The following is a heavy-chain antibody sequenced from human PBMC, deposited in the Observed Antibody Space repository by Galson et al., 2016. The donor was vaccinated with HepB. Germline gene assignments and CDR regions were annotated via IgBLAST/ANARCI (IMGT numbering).Heavy chain of an antibody. D-gene: IGHD3-16*02. Sequence: SLRLSCAASGFTFSNYGMYWVRQAPGKGLEWVAVMSNDGNIKYHADSVKGRFTISRDNSKNTLFLQMNSLGLEDTAVYYCARPLHENLGELSFLWDFYHHGMDVWGQGTTVTVS. CDR3: ARPLHENLGELSFLWDFYHHGMDV. V-gene: IGHV3-30*03. CDR1: GFTFSNYG. CDR2: MSNDGNIK. J-gene: IGHJ6*02.